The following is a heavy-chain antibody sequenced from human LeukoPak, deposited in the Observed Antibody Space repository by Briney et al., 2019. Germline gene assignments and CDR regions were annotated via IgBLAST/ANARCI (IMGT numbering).Heavy chain of an antibody. CDR1: GGSISSGGYY. CDR3: ARDRGYVTDY. J-gene: IGHJ4*02. D-gene: IGHD5-12*01. CDR2: ILYSGVT. V-gene: IGHV4-30-4*01. Sequence: SETLSLTCTVSGGSISSGGYYWSWIRQPPGKGLEWIGYILYSGVTYYNPTLKSRVTMAVDTSKNQFSLKLSSVTAADTAVYYCARDRGYVTDYWGQGTPVTVSS.